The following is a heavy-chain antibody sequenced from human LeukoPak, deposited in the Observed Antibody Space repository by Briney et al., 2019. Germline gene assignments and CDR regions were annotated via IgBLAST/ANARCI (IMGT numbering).Heavy chain of an antibody. CDR3: ARKTYDFWSGYFGGAPGYFDY. V-gene: IGHV1-18*01. CDR1: GYTFTSYG. Sequence: GASVKVSCKASGYTFTSYGISWVRQAPGQGLEWMGWISAYNGNTNYAQKLQGRVTMTTDTSTSTAYMELRSLRSDDTAVYYCARKTYDFWSGYFGGAPGYFDYWGQGTLVTVSS. CDR2: ISAYNGNT. J-gene: IGHJ4*02. D-gene: IGHD3-3*01.